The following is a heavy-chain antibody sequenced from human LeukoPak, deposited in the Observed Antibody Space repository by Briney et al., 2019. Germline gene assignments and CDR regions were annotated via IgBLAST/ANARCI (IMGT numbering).Heavy chain of an antibody. Sequence: ASVKVSCKASGYTFTGYYMHWVRQAPGQGLEWMGWINPNSGGTNYAQKFQGRVTMTRDTSISTAYMGLSRLRSDDTAVYYCARVGSSSWYPKYNWFDPWGQGTLVTVSS. V-gene: IGHV1-2*02. CDR3: ARVGSSSWYPKYNWFDP. J-gene: IGHJ5*02. CDR1: GYTFTGYY. CDR2: INPNSGGT. D-gene: IGHD6-13*01.